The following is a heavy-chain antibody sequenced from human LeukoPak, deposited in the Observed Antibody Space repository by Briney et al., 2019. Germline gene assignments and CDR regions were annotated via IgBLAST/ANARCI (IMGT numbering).Heavy chain of an antibody. CDR3: ARGQYAAAGLDY. Sequence: GGSLRLSCAASGFTFSNYGMSWVRQAPGKGLEWVSVIYSGGSTYYADSVKGRFTISRDNSKNTLYLQMNSLRAEDTAVYYCARGQYAAAGLDYWGQGTLVTVSS. D-gene: IGHD6-13*01. J-gene: IGHJ4*02. CDR1: GFTFSNYG. CDR2: IYSGGST. V-gene: IGHV3-66*01.